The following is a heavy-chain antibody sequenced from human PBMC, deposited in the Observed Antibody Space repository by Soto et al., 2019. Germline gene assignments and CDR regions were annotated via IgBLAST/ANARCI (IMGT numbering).Heavy chain of an antibody. CDR1: GFTFSIYA. J-gene: IGHJ4*02. CDR2: ISVSVDST. V-gene: IGHV3-23*01. Sequence: EVQLLESGGGLVQPGESLRLSCAASGFTFSIYAINWVRQAPGKGLEWVSAISVSVDSTHYADSVKGRFTISRDNYKNMVYLEMNRLRAEDTAVYYCAKVFTPEQGNYFDYWGQGTLVTVSS. D-gene: IGHD1-26*01. CDR3: AKVFTPEQGNYFDY.